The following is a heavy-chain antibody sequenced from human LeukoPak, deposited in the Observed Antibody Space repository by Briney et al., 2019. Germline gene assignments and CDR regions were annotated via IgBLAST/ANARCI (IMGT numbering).Heavy chain of an antibody. V-gene: IGHV1-2*02. CDR3: ARVTPYYDWFDP. CDR1: GYTFTGYY. J-gene: IGHJ5*02. Sequence: ASVTVSCKASGYTFTGYYMHWVRQAPGQGLEWMGWINPNSGGTNYAQKFQGRVTMTRDTSISTAYMELSRLRSDDTAVYYCARVTPYYDWFDPWGQGTLVTVSS. CDR2: INPNSGGT. D-gene: IGHD3-10*01.